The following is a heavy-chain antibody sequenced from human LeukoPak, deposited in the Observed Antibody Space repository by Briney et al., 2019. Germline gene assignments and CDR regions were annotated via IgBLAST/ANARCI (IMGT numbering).Heavy chain of an antibody. CDR3: ARYHYGLDY. CDR1: AYTFTDYY. D-gene: IGHD4-17*01. J-gene: IGHJ4*02. V-gene: IGHV1-2*06. CDR2: INPNTGDT. Sequence: ASVKVSFKASAYTFTDYYIHWVRQAPGQGLEWMGRINPNTGDTNFAQKFQGRVTMTRDMSISTAFMDLSSLRSDDTAVYYCARYHYGLDYWGQGTLVTVSS.